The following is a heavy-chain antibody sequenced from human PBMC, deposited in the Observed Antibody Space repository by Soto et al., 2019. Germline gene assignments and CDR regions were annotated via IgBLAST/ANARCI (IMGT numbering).Heavy chain of an antibody. V-gene: IGHV3-9*01. Sequence: EVQLVESGGGLVQPGRSLRLSCAASGFTFDDYAMHWVRQAPGKGLEWVSGISWNSGSIGYADSVKGRFTISRDNAKNSLYLQVNSLRAEDTALYYCAKDSTYDYGDYVDAFDIWGQGTMVTVSS. CDR1: GFTFDDYA. CDR2: ISWNSGSI. D-gene: IGHD4-17*01. CDR3: AKDSTYDYGDYVDAFDI. J-gene: IGHJ3*02.